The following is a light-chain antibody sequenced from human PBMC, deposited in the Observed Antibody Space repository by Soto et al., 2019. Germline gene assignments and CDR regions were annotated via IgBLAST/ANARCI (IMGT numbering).Light chain of an antibody. CDR3: CSYTSTSTYV. CDR1: SSDVGGAYNY. CDR2: DVN. V-gene: IGLV2-14*03. J-gene: IGLJ1*01. Sequence: ALTQPASVSGSPGQSISISCTGTSSDVGGAYNYVSWYQHHPDKAPKLVIFDVNNRPSGVSNRFSGSKSGNTASLTISGLQAEDEADYYCCSYTSTSTYVFGTGTKVTVL.